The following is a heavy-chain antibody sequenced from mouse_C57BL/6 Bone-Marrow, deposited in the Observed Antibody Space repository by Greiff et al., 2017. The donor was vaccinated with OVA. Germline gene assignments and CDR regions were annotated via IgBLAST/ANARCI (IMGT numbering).Heavy chain of an antibody. CDR1: GFTFSDYG. D-gene: IGHD1-1*01. Sequence: EVKLVESGGGLVKPGGSLKLSCAASGFTFSDYGMHWVRQAPEKGLEWVAYISSGSSTIYYADTVKGRFTISRDNAKNTLFLQMTSLRSEDTAMYYCARRSYGSSYYFDYWGQGTTLTVSS. J-gene: IGHJ2*01. V-gene: IGHV5-17*01. CDR3: ARRSYGSSYYFDY. CDR2: ISSGSSTI.